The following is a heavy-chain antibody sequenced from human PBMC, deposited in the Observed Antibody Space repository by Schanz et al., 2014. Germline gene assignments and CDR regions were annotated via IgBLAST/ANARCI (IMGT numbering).Heavy chain of an antibody. CDR3: AASSGWHPATDY. J-gene: IGHJ4*02. CDR1: GFTFRGYA. Sequence: EVQLLESGGGLVQPGGSLRLSCAASGFTFRGYAMSWVRQAPGRGLEWVSIISGSGGNTYYADAVRGRFTISRDNSKTTVYLQVNSLRAEDTAVYYCAASSGWHPATDYWGQGTLVTVSS. CDR2: ISGSGGNT. V-gene: IGHV3-23*01. D-gene: IGHD6-19*01.